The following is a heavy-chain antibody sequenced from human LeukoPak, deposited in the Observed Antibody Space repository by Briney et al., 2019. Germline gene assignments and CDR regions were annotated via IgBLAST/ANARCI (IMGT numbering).Heavy chain of an antibody. V-gene: IGHV1-2*02. J-gene: IGHJ5*02. CDR1: GYTFTGYY. CDR2: INPNSGGT. CDR3: ARDGGIHDFWSGYYVGYWFDP. D-gene: IGHD3-3*01. Sequence: GASVKVSCKASGYTFTGYYMHWVRQASGQGLEWMGWINPNSGGTNYVQKFQGRVTMTRDTSISTAYMELSRLRSDDTAVYYCARDGGIHDFWSGYYVGYWFDPWGQGTLVTVSS.